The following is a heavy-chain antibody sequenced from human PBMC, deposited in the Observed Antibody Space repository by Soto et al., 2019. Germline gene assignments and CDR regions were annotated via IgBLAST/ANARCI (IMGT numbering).Heavy chain of an antibody. CDR1: GGSISNGNW. CDR3: ASRDYYDSTGYFYV. J-gene: IGHJ4*02. CDR2: VYYRGTT. V-gene: IGHV4-4*02. D-gene: IGHD3-22*01. Sequence: SETLSLTCAVSGGSISNGNWWSWVRQSPGKGLEWIGEVYYRGTTNYNPSLKSRVTMSVDKSKNQFSLTLTSVTAADTAMFYCASRDYYDSTGYFYVWGQGTLVTVS.